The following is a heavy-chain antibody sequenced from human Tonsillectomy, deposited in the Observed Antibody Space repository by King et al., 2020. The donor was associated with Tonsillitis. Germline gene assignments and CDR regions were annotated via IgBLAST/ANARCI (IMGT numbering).Heavy chain of an antibody. CDR2: ISFDGRT. J-gene: IGHJ4*02. CDR1: GFPFRSYG. V-gene: IGHV3-33*05. Sequence: VQLVESGGGVLQPGGSLRLSCAASGFPFRSYGMHWVRQAPGKGLEWVAVISFDGRTKYADAVKGRFTISRDNSMNTLCLQLNSLRVEDTAVYYCARERLYDRGWGIDNWGQGTLVTVSS. D-gene: IGHD6-19*01. CDR3: ARERLYDRGWGIDN.